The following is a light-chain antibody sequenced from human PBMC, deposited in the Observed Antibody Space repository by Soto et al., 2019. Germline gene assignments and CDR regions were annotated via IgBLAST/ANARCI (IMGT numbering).Light chain of an antibody. V-gene: IGLV2-8*01. CDR2: EVT. CDR3: SSSAGSNNLGV. J-gene: IGLJ3*02. CDR1: SSDVGDYNY. Sequence: QSALTQPPSASGSPGQSVTISCTGPSSDVGDYNYVSWYQQHPGKAPKLMIYEVTKRPSGVPDRFSGSKSGNTASLTVSGLQAEDEADYYCSSSAGSNNLGVFGGGTKLTVL.